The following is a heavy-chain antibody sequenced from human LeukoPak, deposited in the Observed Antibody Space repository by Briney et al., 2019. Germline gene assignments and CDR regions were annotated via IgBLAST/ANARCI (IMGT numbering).Heavy chain of an antibody. CDR3: ARGGSYGTYFDY. J-gene: IGHJ4*02. CDR2: NNHSGST. D-gene: IGHD1-26*01. CDR1: GGSFSGYY. Sequence: SETLSLTCAVYGGSFSGYYWSWLRRPPGKGLEGIGENNHSGSTNYNPSLKSRVTISVATSKNQFSLKLSSVAAADTAVYYCARGGSYGTYFDYWGQGTLVTVSS. V-gene: IGHV4-34*01.